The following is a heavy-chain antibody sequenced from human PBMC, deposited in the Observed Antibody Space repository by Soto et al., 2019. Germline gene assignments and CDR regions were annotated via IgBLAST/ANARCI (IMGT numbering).Heavy chain of an antibody. V-gene: IGHV3-66*01. Sequence: GGSLRLSCAASGFTVSSNYMSWVRQAPGKGLEWVSVIYSGGNTYYADSVKGRFTISRDNSKNTLYLQMNSLRAEDTAVYYCAMQQLVDAFDIWGQGTMVTVSS. CDR3: AMQQLVDAFDI. CDR1: GFTVSSNY. J-gene: IGHJ3*02. CDR2: IYSGGNT. D-gene: IGHD6-13*01.